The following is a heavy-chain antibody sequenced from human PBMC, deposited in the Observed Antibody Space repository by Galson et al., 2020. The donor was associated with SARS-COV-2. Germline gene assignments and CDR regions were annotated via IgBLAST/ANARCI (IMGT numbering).Heavy chain of an antibody. D-gene: IGHD3-10*01. CDR3: AKDRGLLWFGEFVY. CDR1: GFTFSSYG. CDR2: ISYDGSNK. Sequence: GGSLSLSCAASGFTFSSYGMHWVRQAPGKGLEWVAVISYDGSNKYYADSVKGRFTISRDNSKNTLYLQMNSLRAEDTAVYYCAKDRGLLWFGEFVYWGQGTLVTVSS. J-gene: IGHJ4*02. V-gene: IGHV3-30*18.